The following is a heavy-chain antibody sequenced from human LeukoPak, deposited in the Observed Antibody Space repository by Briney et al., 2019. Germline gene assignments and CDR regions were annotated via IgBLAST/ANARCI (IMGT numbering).Heavy chain of an antibody. J-gene: IGHJ4*02. D-gene: IGHD3-9*01. V-gene: IGHV4-4*07. CDR1: GGSINSYY. CDR2: IYTSGST. CDR3: ARSAILTGYYPSSFDY. Sequence: SETLSLTCTVSGGSINSYYWSWIRQPAGKGLEWIGRIYTSGSTNYNPSLKSRVTMSVDTSKNQFSLKLSSVTAADTAVYYCARSAILTGYYPSSFDYWGQGTLVTVSS.